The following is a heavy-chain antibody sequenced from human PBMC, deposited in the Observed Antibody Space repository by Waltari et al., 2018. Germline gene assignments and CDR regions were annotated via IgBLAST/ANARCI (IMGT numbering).Heavy chain of an antibody. J-gene: IGHJ4*02. D-gene: IGHD3-9*01. CDR1: GGSFSGYY. CDR2: INHSGSN. CDR3: ARGGSVYDILTGYYLYFDY. V-gene: IGHV4-34*01. Sequence: QVQLQQWGAGLLKPSATLSLTCAVYGGSFSGYYWSWIRQPPGKGLEWIGEINHSGSNNYNPSLKSRVTISVDTSKNQFSLKLSSVTAADTAVYYCARGGSVYDILTGYYLYFDYWGQGTLVTVSS.